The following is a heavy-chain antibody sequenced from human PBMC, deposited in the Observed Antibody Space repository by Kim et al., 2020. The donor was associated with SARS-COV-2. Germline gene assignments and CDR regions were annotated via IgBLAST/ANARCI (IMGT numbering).Heavy chain of an antibody. Sequence: HNPSLKRRVTISVDTSKNPFSLKLSSVTAADTAVYYCASDSSGYSYYFDYWGQGTLVTVSS. CDR3: ASDSSGYSYYFDY. J-gene: IGHJ4*02. V-gene: IGHV4-30-2*05. D-gene: IGHD3-22*01.